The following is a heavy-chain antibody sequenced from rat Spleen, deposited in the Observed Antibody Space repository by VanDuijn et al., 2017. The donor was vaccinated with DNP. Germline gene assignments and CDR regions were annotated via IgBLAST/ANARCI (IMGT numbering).Heavy chain of an antibody. CDR2: ISYDGYTT. J-gene: IGHJ2*01. CDR1: GFTFSDYY. D-gene: IGHD1-6*01. V-gene: IGHV5-22*01. CDR3: ARHVLPLRIWDY. Sequence: EVQLVESGGDLVQPGRSLKLSCAASGFTFSDYYMAWVRQAPTKGLEWVAYISYDGYTTYHGDSVRGRFTISRDIATSTLYLQINGLRSEDMGTYYCARHVLPLRIWDYWGQGVMVTVSS.